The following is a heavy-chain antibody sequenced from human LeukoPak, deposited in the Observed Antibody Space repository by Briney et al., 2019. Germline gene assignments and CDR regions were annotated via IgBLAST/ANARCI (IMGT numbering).Heavy chain of an antibody. CDR3: PGVRGDAFDI. Sequence: SVPVSFKSSVYTFTGYYMHSVRQAPGQGVEWMGWINPNSDGTNYARKFQGRATKTRDTPISTAHMERSQLTSDDTPGYYFPGVRGDAFDIWGQGTMVTVSS. CDR2: INPNSDGT. V-gene: IGHV1-2*02. J-gene: IGHJ3*02. CDR1: VYTFTGYY.